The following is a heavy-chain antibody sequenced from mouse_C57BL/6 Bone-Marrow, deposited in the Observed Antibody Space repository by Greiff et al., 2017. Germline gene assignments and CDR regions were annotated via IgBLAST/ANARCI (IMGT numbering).Heavy chain of an antibody. CDR2: IDPSDSYT. CDR1: GYTFTSYW. V-gene: IGHV1-50*01. CDR3: ARDDGYYSFDY. J-gene: IGHJ2*01. D-gene: IGHD2-3*01. Sequence: QVQLKQPGAELVKPGASVKLSCKASGYTFTSYWMQWVKQRPGQGLEWIGEIDPSDSYTNYNQKFKGKATLTVDTSSSTAYMQLSSLTSEDSAVYYCARDDGYYSFDYGGQGTTLTVSS.